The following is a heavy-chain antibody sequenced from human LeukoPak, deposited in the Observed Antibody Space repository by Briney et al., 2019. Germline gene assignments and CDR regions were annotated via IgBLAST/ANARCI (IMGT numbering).Heavy chain of an antibody. CDR1: GGSTSSYY. Sequence: PSETLSLTCTVSGGSTSSYYWSWIRQPPGKGLEWIGYIYYSGSTNYNPSLKSRVTISVDTSKNQFSLKLSSVTAADTAVYYCARVSPPPYYYYYMDVWGKGTTVTVSS. V-gene: IGHV4-59*01. CDR3: ARVSPPPYYYYYMDV. J-gene: IGHJ6*03. CDR2: IYYSGST.